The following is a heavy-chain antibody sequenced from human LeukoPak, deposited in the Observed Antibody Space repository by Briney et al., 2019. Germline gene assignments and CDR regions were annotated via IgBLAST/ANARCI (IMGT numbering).Heavy chain of an antibody. V-gene: IGHV1-2*02. J-gene: IGHJ5*02. Sequence: ASVKVSCKASGYTFTRYDMHWVRQAPGQGLEWMGWINPNSGGTNYAQKFQGRVTMTRDTSISTAYMELSRLRSDDTAVYYCARDVKRFRIRWFGELFPWGQGTLVTVSS. D-gene: IGHD3-10*01. CDR1: GYTFTRYD. CDR2: INPNSGGT. CDR3: ARDVKRFRIRWFGELFP.